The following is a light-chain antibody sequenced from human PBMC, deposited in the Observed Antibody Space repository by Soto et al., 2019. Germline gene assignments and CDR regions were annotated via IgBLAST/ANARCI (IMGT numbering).Light chain of an antibody. V-gene: IGKV3-20*01. CDR3: QHYVTSSIT. CDR1: QSVSSTS. Sequence: EVVLTQSPGTLSLSPGERVTIFCLASQSVSSTSLAWYQQKPGQTPRLLIYGASSRATGTPDRISGGGSGTHFTLTISRLEPEDFAVYYCQHYVTSSITFGQGTRLEIK. CDR2: GAS. J-gene: IGKJ5*01.